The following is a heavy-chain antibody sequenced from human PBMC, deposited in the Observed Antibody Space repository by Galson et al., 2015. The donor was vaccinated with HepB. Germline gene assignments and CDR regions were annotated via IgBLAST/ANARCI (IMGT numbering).Heavy chain of an antibody. Sequence: LSLSCAASGFTFRDYYMSWIRQAPGKGLEWVSYISSSSSYTNYADSVKGRFTISRDKAKNSLYLQMNSLRAEDTAVYYCARDANYYGSGSYWGGLDYWGQGTLVTVSS. V-gene: IGHV3-11*06. CDR2: ISSSSSYT. D-gene: IGHD3-10*01. CDR3: ARDANYYGSGSYWGGLDY. J-gene: IGHJ4*02. CDR1: GFTFRDYY.